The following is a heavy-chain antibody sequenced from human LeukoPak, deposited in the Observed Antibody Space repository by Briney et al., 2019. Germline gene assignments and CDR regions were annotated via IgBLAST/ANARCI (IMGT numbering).Heavy chain of an antibody. CDR2: INAGNGNT. CDR1: GYTFTSYA. D-gene: IGHD6-13*01. J-gene: IGHJ4*02. Sequence: ASVKVSCKASGYTFTSYAMHWVRQAPGQRLEWMGWINAGNGNTKYSQKFQGRVTITRDTSASTAYMELSSLRSEDTAVYYCARGYSSSSWLLGFDYWGQGTLVTVSS. V-gene: IGHV1-3*01. CDR3: ARGYSSSSWLLGFDY.